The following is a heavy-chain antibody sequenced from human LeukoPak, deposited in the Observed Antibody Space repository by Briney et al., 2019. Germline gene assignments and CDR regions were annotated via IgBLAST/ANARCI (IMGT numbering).Heavy chain of an antibody. CDR3: TRDLTGHYSIDY. V-gene: IGHV3-30*04. CDR1: GFTFSTYA. CDR2: ISNNGRNK. J-gene: IGHJ4*02. D-gene: IGHD3-22*01. Sequence: HPGGSLRHSCAASGFTFSTYAIHWVRQAPGKGLEWVAFISNNGRNKDYADSVKGRFTISRDNPKNTLYLQVNSLRPDDTAVYYCTRDLTGHYSIDYWGQGTLVTVSS.